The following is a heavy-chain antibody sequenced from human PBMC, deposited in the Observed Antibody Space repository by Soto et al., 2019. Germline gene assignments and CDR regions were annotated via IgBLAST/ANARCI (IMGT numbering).Heavy chain of an antibody. J-gene: IGHJ5*02. CDR3: AKKRFLGWSEPRRGGFAP. CDR1: GYSFTSYW. CDR2: IYPGDSDT. V-gene: IGHV5-51*01. D-gene: IGHD3-3*01. Sequence: GESLKISCKGSGYSFTSYWIGWVRQMPGKGLEWMGIIYPGDSDTRYSPSFQGQVTISADKSISTAYLQWSSLKASDTAMYYCAKKRFLGWSEPRRGGFAPGGQGTWVTV.